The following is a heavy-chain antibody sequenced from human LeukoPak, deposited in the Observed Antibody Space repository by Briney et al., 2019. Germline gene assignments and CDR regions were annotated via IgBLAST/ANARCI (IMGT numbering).Heavy chain of an antibody. CDR3: ARAVTAAGTLDY. CDR2: INSDGSST. J-gene: IGHJ4*02. V-gene: IGHV3-74*01. CDR1: GFTFSSYW. D-gene: IGHD6-13*01. Sequence: PGGSLRLSCAASGFTFSSYWMHWVRQAPGKGLVWVSRINSDGSSTNYADSVKGRFTISRDNAKNTLYLQMNSLRAEDTAVYYCARAVTAAGTLDYWGQGTLVTVSS.